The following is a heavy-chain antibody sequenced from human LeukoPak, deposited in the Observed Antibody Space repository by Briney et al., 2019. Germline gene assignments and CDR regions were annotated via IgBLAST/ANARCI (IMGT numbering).Heavy chain of an antibody. CDR3: ARDLGPMVRGVHKDAFDI. CDR2: IYYSGST. Sequence: SETLSLTCTVSGGSISSSSYYWGWLRQPPGKGLEWIGSIYYSGSTYYNPSLKGRVTISVDKSKDQFSLKMSSVTAADTAVYYCARDLGPMVRGVHKDAFDIWGQGTMVTV. CDR1: GGSISSSSYY. J-gene: IGHJ3*02. D-gene: IGHD3-10*01. V-gene: IGHV4-39*07.